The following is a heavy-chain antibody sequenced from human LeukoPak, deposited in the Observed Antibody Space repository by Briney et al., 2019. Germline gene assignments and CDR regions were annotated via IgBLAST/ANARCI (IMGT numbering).Heavy chain of an antibody. CDR3: ATGTSWNDVDYFDY. Sequence: GGSLTLSCAASGLTFSSYSMNWLRQARAKGLEAVSSISSSSSYIYYADSVKGRFTISRDNAKNSLYLQMTSLRAEDTAVYYCATGTSWNDVDYFDYWGQGTLVTVSS. CDR2: ISSSSSYI. D-gene: IGHD1-1*01. V-gene: IGHV3-21*01. J-gene: IGHJ4*02. CDR1: GLTFSSYS.